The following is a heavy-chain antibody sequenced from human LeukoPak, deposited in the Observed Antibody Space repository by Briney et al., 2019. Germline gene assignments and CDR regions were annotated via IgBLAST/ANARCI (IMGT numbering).Heavy chain of an antibody. CDR3: ARVLPYDFWSGPSPYYFDY. J-gene: IGHJ4*02. D-gene: IGHD3-3*01. Sequence: PSETLSLTCTVSGGSISSSSYYWGWIRQPPGKGLEWIGSIYYSGSTYYNPSLKSRVTISVDTSKNQFSLKLSSVTAADTAVYYCARVLPYDFWSGPSPYYFDYWGQGTLVTVSS. CDR1: GGSISSSSYY. V-gene: IGHV4-39*01. CDR2: IYYSGST.